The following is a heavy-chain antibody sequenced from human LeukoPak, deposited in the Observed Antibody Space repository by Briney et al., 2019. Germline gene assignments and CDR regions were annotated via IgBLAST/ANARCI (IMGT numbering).Heavy chain of an antibody. CDR2: IRYDGSNK. CDR1: EFMFSSYG. Sequence: PGGSLRLSCAASEFMFSSYGMHWVRQAPGKGLEWVAFIRYDGSNKYYADSVKGRFTISRDNSKNTLYLQMNSLRAEDTAVYYCAKEPYDFWSGFDYWGQGTLVTVSS. V-gene: IGHV3-30*02. CDR3: AKEPYDFWSGFDY. J-gene: IGHJ4*02. D-gene: IGHD3-3*01.